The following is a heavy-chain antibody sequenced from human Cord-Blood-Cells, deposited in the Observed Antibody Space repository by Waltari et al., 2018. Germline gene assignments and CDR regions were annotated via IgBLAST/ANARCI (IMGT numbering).Heavy chain of an antibody. CDR3: GAGAFGGVIVDAFDI. Sequence: QVQLQESGPGLVKPSGTLSLTCAVSGGSISSSNWWSWVRQHPGKGLEWIWEIYHSGSTNYNPSLKSRVTISVDKSKNQFSLKLSSVTAADTAVYYCGAGAFGGVIVDAFDIWGQGTMVTVSS. CDR1: GGSISSSNW. CDR2: IYHSGST. V-gene: IGHV4-4*02. J-gene: IGHJ3*02. D-gene: IGHD3-16*02.